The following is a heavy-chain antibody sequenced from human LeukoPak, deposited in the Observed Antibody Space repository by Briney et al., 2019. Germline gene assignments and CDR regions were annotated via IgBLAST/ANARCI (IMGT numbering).Heavy chain of an antibody. V-gene: IGHV4-39*07. D-gene: IGHD6-19*01. CDR3: ARGISSGWYNYYMDV. Sequence: SETLSLTCTVSGGSISSSSYYWGWIRQPPGKGLEWIGSIYYSGSTYYNPSLKSRVTISVDKSKNQFSLKLSSVTAADTAVYYCARGISSGWYNYYMDVWGKGTTVTVSS. J-gene: IGHJ6*03. CDR1: GGSISSSSYY. CDR2: IYYSGST.